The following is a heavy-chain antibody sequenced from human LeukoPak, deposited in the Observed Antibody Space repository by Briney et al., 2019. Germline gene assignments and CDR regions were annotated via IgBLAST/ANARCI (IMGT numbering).Heavy chain of an antibody. CDR2: ISGSGGST. V-gene: IGHV3-23*01. J-gene: IGHJ4*02. D-gene: IGHD5-12*01. CDR3: AKCSGGYSGYDDY. CDR1: GFTLSSYA. Sequence: GGSLRLSCAASGFTLSSYAMSWVRQAPGKGLEWVSGISGSGGSTYYADSVKGRFTISRDESKNTLYLQMNSLRAEDTAVYYCAKCSGGYSGYDDYWGQGALVTVSS.